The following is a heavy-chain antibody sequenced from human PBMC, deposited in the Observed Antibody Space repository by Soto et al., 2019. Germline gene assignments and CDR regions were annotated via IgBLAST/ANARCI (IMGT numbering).Heavy chain of an antibody. CDR2: ISSSGSMV. Sequence: GGSLRLSCAASGFTFDNFEMNWVRQAPGKGLEWISYISSSGSMVYYSESVKGRFTISRDNAQNSLYLQMDSLRAEDTAVYYCAKEATNINNFDYWGQGTLVTVSS. V-gene: IGHV3-48*03. CDR1: GFTFDNFE. CDR3: AKEATNINNFDY. D-gene: IGHD1-26*01. J-gene: IGHJ4*02.